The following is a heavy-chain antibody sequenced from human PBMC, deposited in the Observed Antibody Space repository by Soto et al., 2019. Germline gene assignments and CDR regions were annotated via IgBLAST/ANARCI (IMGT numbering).Heavy chain of an antibody. CDR1: GYSFTRYG. J-gene: IGHJ6*02. Sequence: QVQLVQSGAEVKKPGASVKVSCKASGYSFTRYGISWVRQAPGQGLDWMGWISAYNDNTKYAQTFRGRVSMTTDTSTSTAHMELRSLTSDDTAVYYCAREGYCSSGSCALYSHDYFGMDVWGQGTTVTVSS. V-gene: IGHV1-18*01. D-gene: IGHD2-15*01. CDR2: ISAYNDNT. CDR3: AREGYCSSGSCALYSHDYFGMDV.